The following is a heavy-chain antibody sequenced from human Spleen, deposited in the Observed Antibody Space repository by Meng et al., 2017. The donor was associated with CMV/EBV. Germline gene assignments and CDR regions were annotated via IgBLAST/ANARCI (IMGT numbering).Heavy chain of an antibody. V-gene: IGHV4-34*01. CDR3: ARGPPFRD. Sequence: TLSLTCAVYGGSFSGYYWSWIRQPPGKGLEWIGEINHSGSTNYNPSLKSRVTISVHTSKNQFSLKLSSVTAADTAVYYCARGPPFRDWGQGTLVTVSS. CDR1: GGSFSGYY. J-gene: IGHJ4*02. CDR2: INHSGST.